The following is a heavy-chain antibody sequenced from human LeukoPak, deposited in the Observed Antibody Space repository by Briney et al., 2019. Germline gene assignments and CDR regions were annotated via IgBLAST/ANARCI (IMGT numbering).Heavy chain of an antibody. J-gene: IGHJ4*02. V-gene: IGHV4-39*07. D-gene: IGHD6-13*01. CDR3: ARTYSSSWYERYYFDY. Sequence: SETLSLTCTVSGGSISSSSYYWGWIRQPPGKGLEWIGSIYYSGSTYYNPSLKSRVTISVDTSKNQFSLKLSSVTAADTAVYYCARTYSSSWYERYYFDYWGQGTLVTVSS. CDR1: GGSISSSSYY. CDR2: IYYSGST.